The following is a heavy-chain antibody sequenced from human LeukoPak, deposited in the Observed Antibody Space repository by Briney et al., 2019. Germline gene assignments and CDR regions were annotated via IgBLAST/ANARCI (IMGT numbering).Heavy chain of an antibody. CDR1: GYXFTTYW. CDR3: ARQFRDSSGYYSYYFDY. Sequence: GESLKISCNGSGYXFTTYWIGWVRQMPGRGLEWMGIIHPGDSDTRYSPSFQGQVTISADKSISTAYLQWSSLKASDTAMYYCARQFRDSSGYYSYYFDYWGQGTLVTVSS. CDR2: IHPGDSDT. V-gene: IGHV5-51*01. J-gene: IGHJ4*02. D-gene: IGHD3-22*01.